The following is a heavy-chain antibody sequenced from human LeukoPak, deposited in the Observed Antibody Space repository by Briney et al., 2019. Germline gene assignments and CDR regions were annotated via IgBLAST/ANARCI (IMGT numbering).Heavy chain of an antibody. CDR3: ARDSYYYDSSGYYGHL. Sequence: SETLSLTCTVSGGSISSSSYYWGWIRQPPGKGLEWIGSIYTSGSTNYNPSLKSRVTMSVDTSKNQFSLKLSSVTAADTAVYYCARDSYYYDSSGYYGHLWGQGTLVTVSS. CDR1: GGSISSSSYY. V-gene: IGHV4-39*07. D-gene: IGHD3-22*01. CDR2: IYTSGST. J-gene: IGHJ4*02.